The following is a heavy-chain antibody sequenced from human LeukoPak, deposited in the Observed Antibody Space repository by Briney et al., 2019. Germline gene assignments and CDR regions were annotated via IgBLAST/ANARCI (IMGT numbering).Heavy chain of an antibody. CDR3: ARDTGSSGYFQRGYYYGMDV. CDR1: GFTFSDYW. V-gene: IGHV3-74*01. CDR2: TNADGSIT. J-gene: IGHJ6*02. D-gene: IGHD3-3*01. Sequence: GGSLRLSCAASGFTFSDYWMHWVRQVPGKGLVWVARTNADGSITNHADSVKGRFTISRGNAENTLYLQMNSLRAEDTAVYYCARDTGSSGYFQRGYYYGMDVWGQGTTVTVSS.